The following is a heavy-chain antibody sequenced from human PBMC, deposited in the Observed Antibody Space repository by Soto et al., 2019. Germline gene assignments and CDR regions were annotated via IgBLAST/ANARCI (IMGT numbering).Heavy chain of an antibody. J-gene: IGHJ3*02. CDR1: GDSISSYF. Sequence: QVQLQESGPGLVKPSETLSLTCSVSGDSISSYFRNWIRQPPGKGLEWIGCIYDNGSTKYNPSLKSRVTISQDTSKNQFSLQLSSVTAADTAVYYCVSSRSAIYGDAFDIWGQETMVTVSS. CDR3: VSSRSAIYGDAFDI. CDR2: IYDNGST. V-gene: IGHV4-59*03. D-gene: IGHD2-2*01.